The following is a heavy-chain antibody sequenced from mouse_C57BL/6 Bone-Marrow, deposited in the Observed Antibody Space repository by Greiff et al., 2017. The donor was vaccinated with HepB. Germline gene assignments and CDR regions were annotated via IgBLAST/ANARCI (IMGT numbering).Heavy chain of an antibody. CDR3: AKTLTTVVADAMDY. CDR1: GFSLTSYG. J-gene: IGHJ4*01. V-gene: IGHV2-5*01. CDR2: IWRGGST. Sequence: VQRVESGPGLVQPSQSLSITCTVSGFSLTSYGVHWVRQSPGKGLEWLGVIWRGGSTDYNAAFMSRLSITKDNSKSQVFFKMNSLQADDTAIYYCAKTLTTVVADAMDYWGQGTSVTVSS. D-gene: IGHD1-1*01.